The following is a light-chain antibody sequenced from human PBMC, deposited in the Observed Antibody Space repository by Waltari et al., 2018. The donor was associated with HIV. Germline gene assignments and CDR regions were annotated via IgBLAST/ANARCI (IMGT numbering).Light chain of an antibody. CDR1: QNINNY. Sequence: DIQMTQSPSSLSASIGDRVNITCRASQNINNYLNWYQQKPGQAPKILIYTATTLHIGVPSRFSGSVSVTEFTLTITNLQPEDFAVYFCQQSYYSPTFGPGTTVDFK. CDR3: QQSYYSPT. V-gene: IGKV1-39*01. J-gene: IGKJ3*01. CDR2: TAT.